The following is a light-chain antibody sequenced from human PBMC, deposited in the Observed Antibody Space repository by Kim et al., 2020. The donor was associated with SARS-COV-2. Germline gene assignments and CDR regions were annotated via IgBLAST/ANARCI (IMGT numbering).Light chain of an antibody. CDR1: SSNIGAGYD. CDR2: TNN. J-gene: IGLJ1*01. CDR3: QSYDSSLSAWV. Sequence: VTISCTGSSSNIGAGYDVHWYQQMPGAAPKLLIYTNNYRPSGVPDRFSGSKSDTSASLAISGLQAEDEADYYCQSYDSSLSAWVFGTGTKVTVL. V-gene: IGLV1-40*01.